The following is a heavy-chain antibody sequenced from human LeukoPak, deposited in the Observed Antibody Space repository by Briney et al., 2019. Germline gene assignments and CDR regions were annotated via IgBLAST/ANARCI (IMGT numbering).Heavy chain of an antibody. D-gene: IGHD6-6*01. CDR3: ARGPSRRFDY. CDR1: GFTSSNYW. V-gene: IGHV3-7*01. Sequence: GGPLRLSCVASGFTSSNYWMTWVRQAPGKGREWVANIKEDGSEIHYVESVKGRFPISRDNGKNSLYLQMNTLNAEDTAVYYCARGPSRRFDYWGQGTLVTVSS. J-gene: IGHJ4*02. CDR2: IKEDGSEI.